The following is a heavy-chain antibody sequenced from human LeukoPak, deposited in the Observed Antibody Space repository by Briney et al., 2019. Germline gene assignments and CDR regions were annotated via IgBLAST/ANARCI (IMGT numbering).Heavy chain of an antibody. D-gene: IGHD6-13*01. CDR1: GGSISSYY. Sequence: SETLSLTCTVSGGSISSYYWSWIRQPPGKGLEWIGYIYYIGSTNYNPSLKSRVTISVDTSKNQFSLKLSSVTAADTAVYYCARHEYSSSWYLDYWGQGTLVTVSS. CDR2: IYYIGST. J-gene: IGHJ4*02. CDR3: ARHEYSSSWYLDY. V-gene: IGHV4-59*08.